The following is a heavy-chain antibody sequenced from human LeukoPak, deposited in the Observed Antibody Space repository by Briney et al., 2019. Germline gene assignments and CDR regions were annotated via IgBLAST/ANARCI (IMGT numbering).Heavy chain of an antibody. Sequence: GGSLRLSCAASGFTFSSYSMNWVRQAPGKGLEWVSSISSSSSYIYYADSVKGRFTISGDNAKNSLYLQMNSLRAEDTAVYYCARVFGYFVAFDIWGQGTMVTVSS. D-gene: IGHD3-3*01. V-gene: IGHV3-21*01. J-gene: IGHJ3*02. CDR2: ISSSSSYI. CDR1: GFTFSSYS. CDR3: ARVFGYFVAFDI.